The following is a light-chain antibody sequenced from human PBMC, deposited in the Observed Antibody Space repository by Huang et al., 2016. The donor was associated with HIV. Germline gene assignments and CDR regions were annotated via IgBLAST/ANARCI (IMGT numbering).Light chain of an antibody. CDR2: EAA. CDR3: QQRTNWPPGFT. V-gene: IGKV3-11*01. Sequence: EIVLTQSPATLSLSPGERATLSCRASQSVGGYLAWYQQKPGQAPRLLIYEAANRATGIPARCSGSGSGTDFTLTISSLEPEDFAVYYCQQRTNWPPGFTFGPGTKVDIK. CDR1: QSVGGY. J-gene: IGKJ3*01.